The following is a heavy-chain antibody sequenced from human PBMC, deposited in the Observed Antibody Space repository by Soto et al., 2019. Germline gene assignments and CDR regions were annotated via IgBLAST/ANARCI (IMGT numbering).Heavy chain of an antibody. V-gene: IGHV5-51*01. CDR2: INPGDSDT. CDR1: VYTLTSYW. J-gene: IGHJ4*02. Sequence: GESLKISCKGSVYTLTSYWIGWVRQMPGKGLEWMGIINPGDSDTRYSPSFQGQVTISVDKSISTAYLHWSSLKASDTAMYYCARQGPGVVFDYWGQGTLVTVSS. CDR3: ARQGPGVVFDY. D-gene: IGHD3-3*01.